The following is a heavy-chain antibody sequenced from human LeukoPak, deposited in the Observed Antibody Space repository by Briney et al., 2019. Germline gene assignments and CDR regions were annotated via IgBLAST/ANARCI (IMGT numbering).Heavy chain of an antibody. CDR1: GGSFSGYY. V-gene: IGHV4-34*01. J-gene: IGHJ5*02. CDR3: ASGRYDFWSGYHLNWFDP. CDR2: INHSGST. D-gene: IGHD3-3*01. Sequence: SETLSLTCAVYGGSFSGYYWSWIRQPPGKGLEWIGEINHSGSTNYNPSLKSRVTISVDTSKNQFSLKLSSATAADTAVYYCASGRYDFWSGYHLNWFDPWGQGTLVTVSS.